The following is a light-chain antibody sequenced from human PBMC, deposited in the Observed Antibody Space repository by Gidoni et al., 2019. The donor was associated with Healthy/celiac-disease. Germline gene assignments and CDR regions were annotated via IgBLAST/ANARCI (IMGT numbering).Light chain of an antibody. CDR1: QSVSSN. J-gene: IGKJ2*01. V-gene: IGKV3-15*01. CDR2: GAS. CDR3: QQYNNWPRT. Sequence: EIVMTQSPAALPVSPGERATLSCRASQSVSSNLAWYQQKPGQAPRLLIYGASTRATGIPARFSGSGSGTDFTLTISSLQSEDFAVYYCQQYNNWPRTFGQGTKLEIK.